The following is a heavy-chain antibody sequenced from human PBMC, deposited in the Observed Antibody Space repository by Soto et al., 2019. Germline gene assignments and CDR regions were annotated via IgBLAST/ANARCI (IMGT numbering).Heavy chain of an antibody. D-gene: IGHD1-26*01. CDR3: AKDQSIGGAYFDY. CDR1: GFTFSSYA. V-gene: IGHV3-23*01. J-gene: IGHJ4*02. Sequence: EVQLLESGGGLVQPGGSLRLSCAASGFTFSSYAMSWVRQAPGKGLEWVSAISGSGGSTYYADSVKGRFTISRDNSNNTLYLQMNSLRAEDTDVYYCAKDQSIGGAYFDYWGQGTLVTVSS. CDR2: ISGSGGST.